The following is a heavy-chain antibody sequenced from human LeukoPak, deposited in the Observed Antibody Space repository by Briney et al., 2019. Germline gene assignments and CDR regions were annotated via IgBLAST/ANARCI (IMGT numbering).Heavy chain of an antibody. CDR1: GGSISSGGYY. Sequence: SQTLSLTCTVSGGSISSGGYYWSWIRQHPGKGLEWIGYIYYSGSTYYNPSLKSRVTISVDTSKSQFSLKLSSVTAADTAVYYCARETTRNYDFWSGQNWFDPWGQGTLVTVSS. D-gene: IGHD3-3*01. CDR3: ARETTRNYDFWSGQNWFDP. CDR2: IYYSGST. J-gene: IGHJ5*02. V-gene: IGHV4-31*03.